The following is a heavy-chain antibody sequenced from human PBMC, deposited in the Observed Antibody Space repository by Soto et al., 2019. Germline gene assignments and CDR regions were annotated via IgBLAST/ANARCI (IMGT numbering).Heavy chain of an antibody. J-gene: IGHJ6*02. CDR1: GFTFNTYS. V-gene: IGHV3-33*01. Sequence: PGGSLRLSCEASGFTFNTYSMHWVRQPPGKGLEWLAAIWYDGTQKYYADSVKGRFIISRDNSKKTLYLEMNSLRAEDTAVYYCTRDKGDKVAYGMDVWGQGTTVTVSS. D-gene: IGHD3-16*01. CDR3: TRDKGDKVAYGMDV. CDR2: IWYDGTQK.